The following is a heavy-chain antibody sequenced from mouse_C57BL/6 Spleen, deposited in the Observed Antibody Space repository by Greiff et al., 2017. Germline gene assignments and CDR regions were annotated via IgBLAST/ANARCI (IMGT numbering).Heavy chain of an antibody. D-gene: IGHD1-1*01. V-gene: IGHV5-12*01. CDR1: GFTFSDYY. CDR2: ISNGGGST. CDR3: ARQDYGPYWYFDV. Sequence: EVMLVESGGGLVQPGGSLKLSCVASGFTFSDYYMYWVRQTPEKRLEWVAYISNGGGSTYYPDTVKGRFTISRDNAKNTLYLQMSRLKSEDTAMYYCARQDYGPYWYFDVWGTGTTVTVSS. J-gene: IGHJ1*03.